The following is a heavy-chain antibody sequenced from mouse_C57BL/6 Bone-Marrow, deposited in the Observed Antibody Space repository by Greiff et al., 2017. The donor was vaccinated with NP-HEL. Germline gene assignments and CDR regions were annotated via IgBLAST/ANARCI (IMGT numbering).Heavy chain of an antibody. CDR1: GFNIKDDY. Sequence: VQLQQSGAELVRPGASVKLSCTASGFNIKDDYMHWVKQRPEQGLEWIGWIDPENGDTEYASKFQGKATITADTSSNTAYRQLSSLTSEDTAVYYCAHYYCAMDYWGQGTSVTVSS. CDR2: IDPENGDT. CDR3: AHYYCAMDY. J-gene: IGHJ4*01. V-gene: IGHV14-4*01.